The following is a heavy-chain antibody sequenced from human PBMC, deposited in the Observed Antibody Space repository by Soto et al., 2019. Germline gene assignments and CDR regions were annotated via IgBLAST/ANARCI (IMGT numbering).Heavy chain of an antibody. CDR2: ISYSGST. Sequence: PSETLSLTCAVNGGSFSDYYWSWVRQPPGKGLEWIGEISYSGSTSYNPSLKSRVTISIDTSKNQFSLKLSSVSAADTAMYYCARGLQRRLGGDKGLGYHGMDVWGQGTTVTVSS. CDR1: GGSFSDYY. CDR3: ARGLQRRLGGDKGLGYHGMDV. V-gene: IGHV4-34*01. J-gene: IGHJ6*02. D-gene: IGHD2-21*02.